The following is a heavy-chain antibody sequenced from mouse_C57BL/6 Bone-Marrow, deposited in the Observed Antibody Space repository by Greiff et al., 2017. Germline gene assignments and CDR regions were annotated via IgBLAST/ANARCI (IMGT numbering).Heavy chain of an antibody. CDR3: ATTTVVANYAMDY. D-gene: IGHD1-1*01. Sequence: QVQLQQPGAELVKPGASVKLSCKASGYTFTSYWMHWVKQRPGQGLEWIGMIHPNSGSTNYNEKFKSKATLTVDKSSSTAYMQLSSLTSEDSAVYYGATTTVVANYAMDYWGQGTSVTVSS. V-gene: IGHV1-64*01. CDR2: IHPNSGST. J-gene: IGHJ4*01. CDR1: GYTFTSYW.